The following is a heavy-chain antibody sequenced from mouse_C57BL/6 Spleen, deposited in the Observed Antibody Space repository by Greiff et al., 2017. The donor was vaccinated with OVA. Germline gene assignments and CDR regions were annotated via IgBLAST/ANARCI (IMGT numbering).Heavy chain of an antibody. V-gene: IGHV1-22*01. CDR1: GYTFTDYN. CDR3: ARDGYYPYYFDY. D-gene: IGHD2-3*01. CDR2: INPNNGGT. Sequence: VQLKESGPELVKPGASVKMSCKASGYTFTDYNMHWVKQSHGKSLEWIGYINPNNGGTSYNQKFKGKATLTVNKSSSTAYMELRSLTSEDSAVYYCARDGYYPYYFDYWGQGTTLTVSS. J-gene: IGHJ2*01.